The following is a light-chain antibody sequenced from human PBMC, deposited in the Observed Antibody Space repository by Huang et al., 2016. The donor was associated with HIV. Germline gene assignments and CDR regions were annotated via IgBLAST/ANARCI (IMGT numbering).Light chain of an antibody. V-gene: IGKV2D-29*02. CDR3: MQRTQRPLT. J-gene: IGKJ4*01. Sequence: DIVMTQTPLSLSVTPGQPASISCKSSQSLLHSDGETYLYWYLHKPGQSPQLLIYEVSNRFSGVPERCSGSGSGTDFTLRISRVEAEDVGVYYCMQRTQRPLTFGGGTKVEIK. CDR2: EVS. CDR1: QSLLHSDGETY.